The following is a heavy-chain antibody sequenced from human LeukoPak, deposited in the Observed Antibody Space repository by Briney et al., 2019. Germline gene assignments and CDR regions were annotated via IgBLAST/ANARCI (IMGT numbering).Heavy chain of an antibody. CDR3: ARLGYCGGDCYMYYFDY. D-gene: IGHD2-21*02. Sequence: SETLSLTCSVSGGSISPYYWSWIRQPPGKGLEWIGYIYYSGSTNYNPSLKSRVTISVDTSKNQFSLKLSSVTAADTAVYYCARLGYCGGDCYMYYFDYWGQGTLVTVSS. V-gene: IGHV4-59*08. J-gene: IGHJ4*02. CDR1: GGSISPYY. CDR2: IYYSGST.